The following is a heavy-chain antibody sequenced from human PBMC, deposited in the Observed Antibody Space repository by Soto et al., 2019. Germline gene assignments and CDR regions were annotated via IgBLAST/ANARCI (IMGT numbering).Heavy chain of an antibody. J-gene: IGHJ3*02. CDR1: GGSVSSESHY. Sequence: PSETLSLTCTVSGGSVSSESHYWSWIRQTPGKGLEWIGYIYYTGSTNYNPSLKGRVTMSVDTSRDQVSLRLRSVTRADTAVYYCAREEGLWFGGRQDAFDIWGQGTMVTVSS. CDR2: IYYTGST. D-gene: IGHD3-10*01. V-gene: IGHV4-61*01. CDR3: AREEGLWFGGRQDAFDI.